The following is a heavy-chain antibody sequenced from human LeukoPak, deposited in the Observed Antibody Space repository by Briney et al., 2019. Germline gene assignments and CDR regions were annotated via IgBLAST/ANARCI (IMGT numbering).Heavy chain of an antibody. Sequence: PSETLSLTCTVSGGSATRGSDYGSSIRQPPGKGLEWIGHISYSGSTNYNPSLKSRVTISLDTSKNQLSLKLSSVTTADTAVYYCARGQAALWFGELWGQGTLVTVSS. J-gene: IGHJ4*02. V-gene: IGHV4-61*01. D-gene: IGHD3-10*01. CDR3: ARGQAALWFGEL. CDR1: GGSATRGSDY. CDR2: ISYSGST.